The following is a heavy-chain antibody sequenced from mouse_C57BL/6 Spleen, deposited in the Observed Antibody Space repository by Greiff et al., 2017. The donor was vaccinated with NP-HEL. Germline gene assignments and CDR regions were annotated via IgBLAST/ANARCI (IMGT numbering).Heavy chain of an antibody. CDR2: ISYDGSN. V-gene: IGHV3-6*01. CDR1: GYSITSGYY. CDR3: ATPTHYYAMDY. J-gene: IGHJ4*01. D-gene: IGHD1-1*01. Sequence: DVQLQESGPGLVKPSQSLSLTCSVTGYSITSGYYWNWLRQFPGNKLEWMGYISYDGSNNYNPSLKNRISITRDTSKNQFFLKFNSVTTEDTATYYCATPTHYYAMDYWGQGTSVTVSS.